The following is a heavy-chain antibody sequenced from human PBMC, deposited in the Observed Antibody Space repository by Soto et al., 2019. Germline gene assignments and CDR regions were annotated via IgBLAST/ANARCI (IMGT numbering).Heavy chain of an antibody. CDR1: GFSFVNYA. Sequence: GGSLRLSCSASGFSFVNYAMNWVRQAPGRGLEWVSGLSGSGTSTYYADSVKGRFTISRDNSRDTLFLQMNSLTADDTAVYYCAKATTNGGWFNPFDSWGQGALVTVSS. J-gene: IGHJ4*02. CDR2: LSGSGTST. V-gene: IGHV3-23*01. D-gene: IGHD6-19*01. CDR3: AKATTNGGWFNPFDS.